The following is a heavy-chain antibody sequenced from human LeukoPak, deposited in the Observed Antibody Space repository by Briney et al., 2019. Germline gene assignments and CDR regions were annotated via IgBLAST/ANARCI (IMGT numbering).Heavy chain of an antibody. V-gene: IGHV4-39*07. CDR2: INHSGST. CDR3: ARGVRFYYMDV. Sequence: KPSETLSLTCTVSGGSISSSSYYWSWIRQPPGKGLEWIGEINHSGSTNYNPSLKSRVTISVDTSKNQFSLKLSSVTAADTAVYYCARGVRFYYMDVWGKGTTVTVSS. CDR1: GGSISSSSYY. J-gene: IGHJ6*03.